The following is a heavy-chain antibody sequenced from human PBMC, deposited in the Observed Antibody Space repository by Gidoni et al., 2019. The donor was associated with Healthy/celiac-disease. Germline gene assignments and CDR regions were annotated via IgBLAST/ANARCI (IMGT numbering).Heavy chain of an antibody. CDR1: GGSFSGYY. Sequence: QVQLQQWGAGLLKPSATLSLTCAVYGGSFSGYYWSWIRQPPGKGLEWIGEINHSGSTNYNPSLKSRVTISVDTSKNQFSLKLSSVTAADTAVYYCARGVWSYGMDVWGQGTTVTVSS. V-gene: IGHV4-34*01. CDR2: INHSGST. J-gene: IGHJ6*02. D-gene: IGHD1-1*01. CDR3: ARGVWSYGMDV.